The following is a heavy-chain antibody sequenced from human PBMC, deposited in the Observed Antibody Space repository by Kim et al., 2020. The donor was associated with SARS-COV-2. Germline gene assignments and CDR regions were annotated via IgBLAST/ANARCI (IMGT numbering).Heavy chain of an antibody. Sequence: SETLSLTCTVTGGSISSSSYYWGWIRQPPGKGLEWIGSIYYSGSTYYNPSLKSRVTISVDTSKNQFSLKLSSVTAADTAVYYCARDRPGDYGVRYFDLWGRVTLVTGSS. CDR3: ARDRPGDYGVRYFDL. D-gene: IGHD4-17*01. V-gene: IGHV4-39*07. J-gene: IGHJ2*01. CDR1: GGSISSSSYY. CDR2: IYYSGST.